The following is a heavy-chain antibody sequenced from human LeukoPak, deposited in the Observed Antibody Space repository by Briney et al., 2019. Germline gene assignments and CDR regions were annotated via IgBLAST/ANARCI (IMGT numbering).Heavy chain of an antibody. CDR3: ARGDSGYDYYFDY. CDR2: IYHSGST. D-gene: IGHD5-12*01. V-gene: IGHV4-38-2*01. J-gene: IGHJ4*02. Sequence: SETLSLTCAVSGYSISSGYYWGWIRQPPGKGLEWIGSIYHSGSTYYNPSLESRVTISVDTSKNQFSLKLSSVTAADTAVYYCARGDSGYDYYFDYWGQGTLVTVSS. CDR1: GYSISSGYY.